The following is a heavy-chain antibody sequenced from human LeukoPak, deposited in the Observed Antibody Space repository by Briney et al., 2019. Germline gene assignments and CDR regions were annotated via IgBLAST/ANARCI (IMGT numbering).Heavy chain of an antibody. CDR2: INPNSGDT. J-gene: IGHJ6*02. CDR1: GYTFTGYY. D-gene: IGHD3-22*01. CDR3: ARAIRYDSSGYSYNNYGMDV. V-gene: IGHV1-2*04. Sequence: AASVKVSCKASGYTFTGYYMHWVRQAPGQGLEWVGWINPNSGDTNYAQKFQGCVIMTRDTSSSTVYMELSRLRSDDTAVYYCARAIRYDSSGYSYNNYGMDVWGQGTTVTVSS.